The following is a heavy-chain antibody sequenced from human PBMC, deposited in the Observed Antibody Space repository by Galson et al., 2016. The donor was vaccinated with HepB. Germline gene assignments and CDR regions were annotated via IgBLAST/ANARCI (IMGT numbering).Heavy chain of an antibody. J-gene: IGHJ3*02. CDR1: GFTFSDYF. CDR3: ARGIAVAGSDGLDI. CDR2: ISSSGITI. Sequence: SLRLSCAASGFTFSDYFMTWIRQAPGKGLEWVSYISSSGITIYYADSVKGRFTISRDNAKNSLYLQMNSRRAEDTAVYFCARGIAVAGSDGLDIWGQGTMVTVSS. V-gene: IGHV3-11*01. D-gene: IGHD6-19*01.